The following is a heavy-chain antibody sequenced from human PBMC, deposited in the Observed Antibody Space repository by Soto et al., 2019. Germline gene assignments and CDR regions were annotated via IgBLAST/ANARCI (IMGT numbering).Heavy chain of an antibody. CDR1: GFTFSSYA. CDR3: ARDLVTMVRGRYYGMDV. CDR2: ISYDGSNK. D-gene: IGHD3-10*01. Sequence: QVQLVESGGGVVQPGRSLRLSCAASGFTFSSYAMHWVRQAPGKGLEWVAVISYDGSNKYYADSVKGRFTISRDNSKNTLYLQMNSLRAEDTAVYYCARDLVTMVRGRYYGMDVW. V-gene: IGHV3-30-3*01. J-gene: IGHJ6*01.